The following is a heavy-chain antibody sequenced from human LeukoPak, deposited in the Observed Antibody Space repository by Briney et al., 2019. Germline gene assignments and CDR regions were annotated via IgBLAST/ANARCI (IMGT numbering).Heavy chain of an antibody. D-gene: IGHD3-22*01. J-gene: IGHJ4*02. V-gene: IGHV5-51*01. CDR1: GYTFPNYW. Sequence: GESLKISCKGSGYTFPNYWIGWVRQMPRKGLEWIGIIYPADSNTRYSPSLQGQVTISADKSISTAYLQWSSLKASDTAMYYCARFAYGSDYFPGHYWGQGTLVTVSS. CDR2: IYPADSNT. CDR3: ARFAYGSDYFPGHY.